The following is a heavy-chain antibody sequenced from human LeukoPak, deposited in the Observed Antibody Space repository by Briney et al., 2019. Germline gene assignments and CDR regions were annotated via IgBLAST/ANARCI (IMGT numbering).Heavy chain of an antibody. D-gene: IGHD4-23*01. V-gene: IGHV3-7*01. Sequence: PGGSLRLSXAASGFTFSNYWMSWDRQAPGKGLEWVANIKQDGSEKYYVDSVKGRFTISRDNAEKSLYLQMNSLRAEDTAVYYCARTTVAKFDLWGRGTLVSVSS. CDR3: ARTTVAKFDL. CDR1: GFTFSNYW. J-gene: IGHJ2*01. CDR2: IKQDGSEK.